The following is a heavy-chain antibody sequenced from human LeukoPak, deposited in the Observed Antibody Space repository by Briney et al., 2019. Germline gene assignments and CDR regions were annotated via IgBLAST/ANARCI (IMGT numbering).Heavy chain of an antibody. J-gene: IGHJ4*02. D-gene: IGHD3-22*01. V-gene: IGHV3-23*01. CDR2: ISGDGGST. Sequence: GGSLRLSCAASGFTFSSYAMHWVRQAPGKGLEWVSDISGDGGSTYHADPVKGRFTISRDNSKNKLYLQMNNLRAEDTAVYYCAKAPRGFQWFVDYWGQGTLVTVSS. CDR1: GFTFSSYA. CDR3: AKAPRGFQWFVDY.